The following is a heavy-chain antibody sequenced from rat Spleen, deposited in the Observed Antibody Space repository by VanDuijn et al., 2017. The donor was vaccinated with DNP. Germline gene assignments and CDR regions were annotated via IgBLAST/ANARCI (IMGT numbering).Heavy chain of an antibody. J-gene: IGHJ2*01. CDR2: ISYNGSGT. CDR3: ARHGTQQCFDY. V-gene: IGHV5-29*01. CDR1: GFTFSDYY. Sequence: EVQLVESDGGLVQPGRSLKLSCAASGFTFSDYYMAWVRQAPTKGLEWVATISYNGSGTYYRNSVKGRFTISRDNAKSTLYLQMDSLRSDDTATYYCARHGTQQCFDYGGQGVMVTVSS. D-gene: IGHD1-1*01.